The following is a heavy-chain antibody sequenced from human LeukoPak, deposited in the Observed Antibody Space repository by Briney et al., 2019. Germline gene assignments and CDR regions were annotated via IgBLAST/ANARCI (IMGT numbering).Heavy chain of an antibody. CDR2: ISSSSSYI. Sequence: ETLSLTCTVSGGSIRSSYYYWGWIRQPPGKGLEWVSSISSSSSYIYYADSVKGRFTISRDNAKNSLYLQMNSLRAEDTAVYYCARNPTKIILNWFDPWGQGTLVTVSS. CDR1: GGSIRSSYYY. J-gene: IGHJ5*02. V-gene: IGHV3-21*01. D-gene: IGHD5-12*01. CDR3: ARNPTKIILNWFDP.